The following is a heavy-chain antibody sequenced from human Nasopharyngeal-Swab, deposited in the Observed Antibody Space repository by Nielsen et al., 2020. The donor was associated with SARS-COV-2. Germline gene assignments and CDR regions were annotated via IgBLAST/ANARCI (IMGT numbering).Heavy chain of an antibody. CDR2: IYPGDSDT. CDR3: ARRDDSYYFDY. J-gene: IGHJ4*02. V-gene: IGHV5-51*04. Sequence: VRQMPGKGLEWMGIIYPGDSDTIYSPSFQGQVTISANKPISTAYLQWSSLKASDTAMYYCARRDDSYYFDYWGQGTLVTVSS. D-gene: IGHD3-3*01.